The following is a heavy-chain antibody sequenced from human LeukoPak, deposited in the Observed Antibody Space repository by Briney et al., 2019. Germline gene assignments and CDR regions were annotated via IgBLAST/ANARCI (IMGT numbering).Heavy chain of an antibody. D-gene: IGHD3-10*01. V-gene: IGHV1-2*02. CDR1: GYTFTAYY. J-gene: IGHJ4*02. Sequence: ASVKVSCKASGYTFTAYYINWVRQAPGQGLEWLGWINPNSGVTNSAQKFQGRVTMTRDTSLTTAYVEVSGLTSDDTAVYYCARKIDVALIIWLGEDPPLDYWGQGTLVTVSS. CDR2: INPNSGVT. CDR3: ARKIDVALIIWLGEDPPLDY.